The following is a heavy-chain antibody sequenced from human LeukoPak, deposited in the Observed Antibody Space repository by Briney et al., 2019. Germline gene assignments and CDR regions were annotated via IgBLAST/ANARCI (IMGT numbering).Heavy chain of an antibody. D-gene: IGHD2-2*01. CDR1: GYTFTSYG. V-gene: IGHV1-2*02. CDR3: AREHRRYCSSTSCYHDSFDI. Sequence: ASVKVSCKASGYTFTSYGISWVRQAPGQGLEWMGWINPNSGDTNHAQNFQGRVTMTRDTSISTAYMELNRLRSDDTAVYYCAREHRRYCSSTSCYHDSFDIWGQGTMVTVSS. CDR2: INPNSGDT. J-gene: IGHJ3*02.